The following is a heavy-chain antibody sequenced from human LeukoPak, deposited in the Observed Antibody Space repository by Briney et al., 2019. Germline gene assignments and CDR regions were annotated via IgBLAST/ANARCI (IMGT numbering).Heavy chain of an antibody. CDR2: IRSKASSYAT. D-gene: IGHD3-10*01. Sequence: GGSLRLSCAASGFTFSGSAMHWVRQASGKGLEWVGRIRSKASSYATAYAASVKGRFTISRDNSKNALYLQMNSLRAEDTAVYYCAGGPEYYYGSLSHPGPADYWGQGTLVTASS. J-gene: IGHJ4*02. CDR3: AGGPEYYYGSLSHPGPADY. CDR1: GFTFSGSA. V-gene: IGHV3-73*01.